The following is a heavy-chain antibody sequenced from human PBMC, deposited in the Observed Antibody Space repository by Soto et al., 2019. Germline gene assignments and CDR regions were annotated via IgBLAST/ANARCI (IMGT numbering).Heavy chain of an antibody. D-gene: IGHD3-16*01. V-gene: IGHV4-59*01. CDR1: GGSISSYY. Sequence: QVQLQESGPGLVKPSETLSLTCTVSGGSISSYYWSWIRQPPGKGLEWIGYIYYRGSTNYNPSLKSRVTISVDTSKNQFSLKLSSVTAADTAVYYCARASVEGAHYYYGMDVWGQGTTVTVSS. J-gene: IGHJ6*02. CDR3: ARASVEGAHYYYGMDV. CDR2: IYYRGST.